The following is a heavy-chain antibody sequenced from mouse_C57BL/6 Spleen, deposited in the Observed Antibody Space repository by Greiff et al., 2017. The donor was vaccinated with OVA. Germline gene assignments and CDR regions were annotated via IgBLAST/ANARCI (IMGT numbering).Heavy chain of an antibody. CDR3: ARPKLGYAMDY. J-gene: IGHJ4*01. V-gene: IGHV5-17*01. Sequence: EVKLMESGGGLVKPGGSLKLSCAASGFTFSDYGMHWVRQAPEQGLEWVAYISSGSSTIYYADTVKGRFTISRDNAKNTLFLQMTRLRSEDTAMYYCARPKLGYAMDYWGQGTSVTVSS. CDR2: ISSGSSTI. D-gene: IGHD4-1*01. CDR1: GFTFSDYG.